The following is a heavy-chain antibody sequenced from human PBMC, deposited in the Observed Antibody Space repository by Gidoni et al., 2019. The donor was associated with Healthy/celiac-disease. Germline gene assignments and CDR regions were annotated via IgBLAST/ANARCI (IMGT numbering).Heavy chain of an antibody. CDR1: GFTFSSYA. D-gene: IGHD2-8*01. J-gene: IGHJ4*02. Sequence: EVQLLESGGGLVQPGGSLRLSCAASGFTFSSYAMSWVRQAPGKGLEWVSAISGSGGSTYYADSVKGWFTISRDNSKNTLYLQMNSLRAEDTAVYYCAKDQGLGLMVAYFDYWGQGTLVTVSS. V-gene: IGHV3-23*01. CDR2: ISGSGGST. CDR3: AKDQGLGLMVAYFDY.